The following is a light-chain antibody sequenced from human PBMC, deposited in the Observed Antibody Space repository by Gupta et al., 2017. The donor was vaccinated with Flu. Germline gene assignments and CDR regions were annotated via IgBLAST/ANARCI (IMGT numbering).Light chain of an antibody. CDR3: QQENSCSGA. CDR2: KAS. V-gene: IGKV1-5*03. CDR1: QSISSW. Sequence: DIQMTQSPSTLSASVGDRVTITCRASQSISSWLAWYQQKPGKAPKLLIYKASRVESGVPSRFSGSGSGTEFTLTISSRQPDDFATYYCQQENSCSGAFGQGTKVEIK. J-gene: IGKJ1*01.